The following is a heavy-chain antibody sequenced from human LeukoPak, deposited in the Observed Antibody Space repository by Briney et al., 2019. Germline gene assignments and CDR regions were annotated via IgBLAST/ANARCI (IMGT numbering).Heavy chain of an antibody. CDR3: ARLRRRKFDWFDP. CDR1: GGSISSYY. CDR2: IYYSGST. Sequence: SETLSLTCTVSGGSISSYYWNWIRQPPGKGLEWVGYIYYSGSTNYNPSLKSRVTISVDTSKNQFSLKLSSVTAADTAVYYCARLRRRKFDWFDPWGQGTLVTVSS. D-gene: IGHD3-16*01. V-gene: IGHV4-59*08. J-gene: IGHJ5*02.